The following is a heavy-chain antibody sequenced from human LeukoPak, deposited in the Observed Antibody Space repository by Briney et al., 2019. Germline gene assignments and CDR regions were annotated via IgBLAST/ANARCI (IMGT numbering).Heavy chain of an antibody. CDR3: ASQRTSDDGGCYYYYGMDV. J-gene: IGHJ6*02. CDR2: IDYSGST. D-gene: IGHD1-1*01. V-gene: IGHV4-39*01. CDR1: GGSVSSSSYY. Sequence: SESLSLTCTVSGGSVSSSSYYWGWIRQPPGKGLEWIGNIDYSGSTSQNPSLKSRVTISVDTSKNQFSLRLSSVTAADTAVYYCASQRTSDDGGCYYYYGMDVWGQGTTVTVSS.